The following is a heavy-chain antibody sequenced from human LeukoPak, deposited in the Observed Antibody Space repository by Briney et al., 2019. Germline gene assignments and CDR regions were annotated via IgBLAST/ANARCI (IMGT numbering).Heavy chain of an antibody. V-gene: IGHV4-38-2*02. D-gene: IGHD3-9*01. Sequence: PSETLSLTCTVSGYSISSDYYWGWIRQLPGKGLQWIGTFYHSGITYYNPSLKSRVTISVDTSKNHFSLKLSSVTAADTAVYYCARDTPYYDILTGYPPDAFDIWGQGTMVTVSS. J-gene: IGHJ3*02. CDR2: FYHSGIT. CDR1: GYSISSDYY. CDR3: ARDTPYYDILTGYPPDAFDI.